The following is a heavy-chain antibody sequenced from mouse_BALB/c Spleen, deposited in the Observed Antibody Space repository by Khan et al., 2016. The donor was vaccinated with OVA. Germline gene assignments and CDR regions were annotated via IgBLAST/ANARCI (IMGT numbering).Heavy chain of an antibody. V-gene: IGHV3-2*02. D-gene: IGHD1-1*01. Sequence: EVELVESGPGLVKPSQSLSLTCTVTGYSITSNYAWNWIRKLPGNKLEWMGNISYSGSTSYNPSLKSRITITRDTANNQFFLQLKSVTTEDTATDYYERGNYYGYALDYWGQGTSVTVSS. CDR3: ERGNYYGYALDY. J-gene: IGHJ4*01. CDR2: ISYSGST. CDR1: GYSITSNYA.